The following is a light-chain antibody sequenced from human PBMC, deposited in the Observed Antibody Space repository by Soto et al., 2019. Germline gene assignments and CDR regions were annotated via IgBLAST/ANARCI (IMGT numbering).Light chain of an antibody. J-gene: IGLJ3*02. CDR2: EVS. Sequence: QSALTQPPSASGSPGQSVTISCTGTSSDVGGYNYVSWYQQHPGKAPKLMIYEVSKRPSGFPDRFSGSKSGNTASLTVSGLQAEDEAYYYCSSYAGSNNWLFGGWTQGTVL. CDR3: SSYAGSNNWL. CDR1: SSDVGGYNY. V-gene: IGLV2-8*01.